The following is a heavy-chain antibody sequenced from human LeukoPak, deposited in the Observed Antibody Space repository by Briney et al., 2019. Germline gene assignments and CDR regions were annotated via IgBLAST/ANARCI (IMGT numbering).Heavy chain of an antibody. J-gene: IGHJ5*02. D-gene: IGHD6-13*01. CDR2: ISAYNGNT. CDR3: ARSFVPYDSNFWYGFDP. Sequence: ASVKVSCKASGGTFSSYAISWVRQAPGQGLEWMGWISAYNGNTNYAQKLQGRVTMTTDTSTSTAYMELRSLRSDDTAVYYCARSFVPYDSNFWYGFDPWGQGTLVTVSS. V-gene: IGHV1-18*01. CDR1: GGTFSSYA.